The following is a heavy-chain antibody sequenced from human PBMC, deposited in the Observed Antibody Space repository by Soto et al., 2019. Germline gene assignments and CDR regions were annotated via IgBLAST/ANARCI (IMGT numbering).Heavy chain of an antibody. Sequence: GGSLRLSCAASGFTFSSYGMHWVRQAPGKGLEWVAVIWYDGSNKYYADSVKGRFTISRDNSKNTLYLQMNSLRAEDKAMYYCARDQRGNGYGSSSDYFYYMDVWGKGTPVTVSS. CDR3: ARDQRGNGYGSSSDYFYYMDV. D-gene: IGHD6-6*01. J-gene: IGHJ6*03. CDR2: IWYDGSNK. V-gene: IGHV3-33*08. CDR1: GFTFSSYG.